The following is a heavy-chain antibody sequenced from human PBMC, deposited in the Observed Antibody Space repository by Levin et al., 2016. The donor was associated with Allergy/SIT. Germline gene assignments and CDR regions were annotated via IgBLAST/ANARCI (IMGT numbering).Heavy chain of an antibody. D-gene: IGHD2-21*01. Sequence: SETLSLTCTVSGGSISSSSYYWGWIRQPPGKGLEWIGSIYYSGSTSNNSSLKSRVTISVDTSKNQFSLKLSSVTAADTAVYYCARGLSCGGDCYYYYYYMDVWGKGTTVTVSS. CDR1: GGSISSSSYY. CDR2: IYYSGST. J-gene: IGHJ6*03. V-gene: IGHV4-39*07. CDR3: ARGLSCGGDCYYYYYYMDV.